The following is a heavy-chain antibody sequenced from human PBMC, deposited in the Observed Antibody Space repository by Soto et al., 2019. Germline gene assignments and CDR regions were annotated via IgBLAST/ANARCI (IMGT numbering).Heavy chain of an antibody. CDR1: GFIFSSYG. J-gene: IGHJ4*02. Sequence: GGSLRLSCAASGFIFSSYGMHWVRQAPGKGLEWVAVIWYDGSNKYYADSVKGRFTISRDNSKNTLYLQMNSLRAEDTAVYYCAREGLDYYGSGSYYTLFDYWGQGTLVTVSS. D-gene: IGHD3-10*01. V-gene: IGHV3-33*01. CDR3: AREGLDYYGSGSYYTLFDY. CDR2: IWYDGSNK.